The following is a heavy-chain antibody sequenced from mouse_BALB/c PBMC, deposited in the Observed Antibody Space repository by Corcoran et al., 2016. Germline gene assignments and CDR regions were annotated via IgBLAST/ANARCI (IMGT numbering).Heavy chain of an antibody. V-gene: IGHV1S136*01. D-gene: IGHD2-2*01. CDR3: ATPIYYGYDWFAY. Sequence: EVQLQQSGPELVKPGASVKMSCKASGYTFTSYVMHWVKQKPGQGLEWIGYINPYNDGTKYNEKFKGKATLTSDKSSSTAYMELSSLTSEDSAVYYCATPIYYGYDWFAYWGQGTLVTVSA. CDR1: GYTFTSYV. CDR2: INPYNDGT. J-gene: IGHJ3*01.